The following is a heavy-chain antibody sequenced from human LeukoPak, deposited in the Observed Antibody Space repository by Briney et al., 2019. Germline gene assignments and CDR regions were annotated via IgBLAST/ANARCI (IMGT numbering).Heavy chain of an antibody. D-gene: IGHD3-10*01. CDR2: IHRGGNA. Sequence: GGSLRLSCAASGFTVSGNYMSWVRQAPGKGLEWLSVIHRGGNAYYADSVKGRFTISRDSSKNTVFLQMDSLRAEDTAVYYCARDPGYGLGVDYGDYWGQGTLVTVSS. CDR1: GFTVSGNY. V-gene: IGHV3-66*01. J-gene: IGHJ4*02. CDR3: ARDPGYGLGVDYGDY.